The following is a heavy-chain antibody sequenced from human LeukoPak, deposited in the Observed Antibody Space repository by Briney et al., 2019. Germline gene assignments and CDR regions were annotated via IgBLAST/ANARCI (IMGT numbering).Heavy chain of an antibody. V-gene: IGHV3-23*01. CDR2: ISGSGGST. CDR3: ARRRSGMISIDY. D-gene: IGHD3-16*01. J-gene: IGHJ4*02. CDR1: GFTFSSYG. Sequence: QFGGSLRLSCAASGFTFSSYGMSWVRQAPGKGLEWVSAISGSGGSTYYADSVKGRFTISRDNAKNSLYLQMNSLRAEDTAVYYCARRRSGMISIDYWGQGTLVTVSS.